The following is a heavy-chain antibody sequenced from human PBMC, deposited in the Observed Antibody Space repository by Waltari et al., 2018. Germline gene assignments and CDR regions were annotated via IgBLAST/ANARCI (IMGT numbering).Heavy chain of an antibody. V-gene: IGHV4-34*01. D-gene: IGHD3-3*01. CDR2: ISHPGNT. J-gene: IGHJ5*02. CDR3: TRGGNYDFWSHTPFVDP. CDR1: GSSFSVYY. Sequence: QVQLQQWGAGLLKPSETLSLTCSVSGSSFSVYYWGWVRHVPGKGLEWIGQISHPGNTNYNPSLQSRVAISIDTSRNQFSLRVFSVTAADTGLYFCTRGGNYDFWSHTPFVDPWGQGTQVTVSS.